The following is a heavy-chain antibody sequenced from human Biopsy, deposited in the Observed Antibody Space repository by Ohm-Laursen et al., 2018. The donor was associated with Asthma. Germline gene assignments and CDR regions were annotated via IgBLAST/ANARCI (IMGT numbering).Heavy chain of an antibody. V-gene: IGHV3-23*01. CDR2: ISGSGGST. Sequence: LRLSCAASGFTFSSYAMSWVRQAPGKGLEWVSAISGSGGSTYYADSVKGRFTISRDNSKNTLYLQMNSLRAEDTAVYYCASQSSGPDFWSGYYYFDYWGQGTLVTVSS. CDR3: ASQSSGPDFWSGYYYFDY. J-gene: IGHJ4*02. D-gene: IGHD3-3*01. CDR1: GFTFSSYA.